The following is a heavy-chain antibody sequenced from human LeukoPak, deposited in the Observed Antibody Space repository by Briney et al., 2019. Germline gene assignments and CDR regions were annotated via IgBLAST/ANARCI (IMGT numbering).Heavy chain of an antibody. CDR1: GFTFSGYT. J-gene: IGHJ4*02. CDR3: ARGTMVTVNFDY. Sequence: PGGTLRFSCAASGFTFSGYTLNWVRQAPGKGLEWVSSISSSGDYIYYADSMKGRFTISRDNAKKSLYLQMNSLRAEDTAVYYCARGTMVTVNFDYWGQGTLVTVSS. V-gene: IGHV3-21*01. D-gene: IGHD4-11*01. CDR2: ISSSGDYI.